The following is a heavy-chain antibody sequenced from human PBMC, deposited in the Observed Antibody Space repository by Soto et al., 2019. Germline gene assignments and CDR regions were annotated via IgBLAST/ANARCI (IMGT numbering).Heavy chain of an antibody. J-gene: IGHJ4*02. D-gene: IGHD6-19*01. CDR2: MWYDGSNR. Sequence: QVRLVESGGGVVQPGRSLRLSCAASGFTFSNYGMHWVRQAPGKGLEWVAVMWYDGSNRYYADYVKGRFTISRDNSKNTLHMRMNNITAKDNAVYYCAIDPGESSSGWWFYFDDWGQGTLVAVSS. CDR3: AIDPGESSSGWWFYFDD. CDR1: GFTFSNYG. V-gene: IGHV3-33*03.